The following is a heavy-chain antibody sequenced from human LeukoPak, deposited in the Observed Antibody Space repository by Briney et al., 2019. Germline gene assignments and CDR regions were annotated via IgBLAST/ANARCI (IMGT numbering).Heavy chain of an antibody. J-gene: IGHJ4*02. Sequence: GGSLRLSCVASGFTFSSYAMSWVRQAPGQGLEWVSVISGSSGVTFYADSAKGRFTISRDNSKTTLYLQMNSLRAEDTAVYYCAREGSGDHPIGYLDYWGQGTPVTVSS. D-gene: IGHD4-17*01. V-gene: IGHV3-23*01. CDR2: ISGSSGVT. CDR1: GFTFSSYA. CDR3: AREGSGDHPIGYLDY.